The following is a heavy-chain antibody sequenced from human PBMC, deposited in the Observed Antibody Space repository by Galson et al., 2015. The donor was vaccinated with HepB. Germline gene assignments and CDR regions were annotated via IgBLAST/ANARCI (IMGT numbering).Heavy chain of an antibody. D-gene: IGHD6-6*01. CDR2: ISSSSTYT. V-gene: IGHV3-11*06. J-gene: IGHJ4*02. CDR1: GFTFSDYY. CDR3: ARVGRYSSSSGDY. Sequence: LRLSCAASGFTFSDYYMSWVRQAPGKGLGWVSYISSSSTYTNYADSVKGRFTISRDNAQNSLYLQMNSLRAEDTAVYYCARVGRYSSSSGDYWGQGTLVTVSS.